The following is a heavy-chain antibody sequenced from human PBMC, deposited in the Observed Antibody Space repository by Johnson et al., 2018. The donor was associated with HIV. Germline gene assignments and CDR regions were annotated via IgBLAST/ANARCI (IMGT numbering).Heavy chain of an antibody. CDR2: IRYDGSNK. CDR3: ARERSPGIAARDEAFDI. D-gene: IGHD6-6*01. CDR1: GFTFSSYG. Sequence: QVQLVESGGGVVQPGGSLRLSCAASGFTFSSYGMHWVRQAPGKGLEWVAFIRYDGSNKYYADSVKGRFTISRDNSKNTLYLQMNSLSAEDTAVYYCARERSPGIAARDEAFDIWGQGTMVTVCS. V-gene: IGHV3-30*02. J-gene: IGHJ3*02.